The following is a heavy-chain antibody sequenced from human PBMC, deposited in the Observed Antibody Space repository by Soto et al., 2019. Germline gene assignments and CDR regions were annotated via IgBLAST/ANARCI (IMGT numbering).Heavy chain of an antibody. CDR1: GFXLSNYS. CDR3: VRELGLDY. J-gene: IGHJ4*02. D-gene: IGHD7-27*01. V-gene: IGHV3-7*03. Sequence: GXLRLSSASSGFXLSNYSLTWVSQAPGKGLEWVDNINKDWSKKNYVDSLKGRFTIARDNGQNSTSLQINSLRVEDTAVYYCVRELGLDYWGQGALGTVS. CDR2: INKDWSKK.